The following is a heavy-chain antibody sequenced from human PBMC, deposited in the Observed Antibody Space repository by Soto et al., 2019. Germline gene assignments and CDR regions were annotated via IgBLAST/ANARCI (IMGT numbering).Heavy chain of an antibody. CDR2: INHSGST. Sequence: SETLSLTCAVYGGSFSGYYWSWIRQPPGKGLEWIGEINHSGSTNYNPSLKSRVTISVDTSKNQFSLKLSSVTAADTAVYYCARGPSVTSITIFGVVSVFAWFDPWGQGTLVTVSS. J-gene: IGHJ5*02. D-gene: IGHD3-3*01. V-gene: IGHV4-34*01. CDR3: ARGPSVTSITIFGVVSVFAWFDP. CDR1: GGSFSGYY.